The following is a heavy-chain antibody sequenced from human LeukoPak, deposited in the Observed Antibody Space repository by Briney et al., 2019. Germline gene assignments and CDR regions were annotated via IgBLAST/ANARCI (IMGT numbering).Heavy chain of an antibody. CDR2: TRNKAKSYTT. D-gene: IGHD3-16*01. Sequence: GGSLRLSCAASGFTFSDHYMNWVRQAPGKGLEWVGLTRNKAKSYTTEYAASVKGRFTISRDDSKNSLYLQMNSLKTEDTAVYYCTRGGGHDWGQGTLVTVSS. CDR3: TRGGGHD. J-gene: IGHJ4*02. V-gene: IGHV3-72*01. CDR1: GFTFSDHY.